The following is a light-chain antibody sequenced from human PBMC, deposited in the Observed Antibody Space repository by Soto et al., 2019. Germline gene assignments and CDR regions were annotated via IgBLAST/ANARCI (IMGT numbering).Light chain of an antibody. Sequence: RSWLPCDRVTLSCRASQSVSSSYLTWYQQKPGQAPRLLIYGASSRATGIPDRFSGRGFGTDFTLTISRLEPEDFAVYYCQHSGDFRWTFGQGTKVDI. CDR1: QSVSSSY. V-gene: IGKV3-20*01. CDR2: GAS. J-gene: IGKJ1*01. CDR3: QHSGDFRWT.